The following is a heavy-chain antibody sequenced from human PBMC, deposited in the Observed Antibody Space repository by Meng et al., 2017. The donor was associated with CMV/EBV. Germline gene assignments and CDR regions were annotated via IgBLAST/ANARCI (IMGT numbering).Heavy chain of an antibody. Sequence: ASVKVSCKASGYTFIDHYIHWVRQAPGQGLEWLGWINPNSGGTNYAQKFQGRVTMTRDTSMSTAYMELSSLRSDDTAVYYCARLDCSSTSCYKLGWLDPWGQGTLVTVSS. CDR3: ARLDCSSTSCYKLGWLDP. CDR1: GYTFIDHY. D-gene: IGHD2-2*01. J-gene: IGHJ5*02. CDR2: INPNSGGT. V-gene: IGHV1-2*02.